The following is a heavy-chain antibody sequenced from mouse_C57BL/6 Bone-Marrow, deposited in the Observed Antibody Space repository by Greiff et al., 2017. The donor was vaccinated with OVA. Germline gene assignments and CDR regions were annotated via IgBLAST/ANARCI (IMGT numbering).Heavy chain of an antibody. D-gene: IGHD2-2*01. CDR3: ARWGLRRYFDY. V-gene: IGHV1-69*01. CDR2: IDPSDSYT. J-gene: IGHJ2*01. CDR1: GYTFTSYW. Sequence: VQLQQPGAELVMPGASVKLSCKASGYTFTSYWMHWVKQRPGQGLEWIGEIDPSDSYTHYNQKFKGKSTLTVDKSSSTAYMQLSSLTSEDSAVYYCARWGLRRYFDYWGQGTTLTVSS.